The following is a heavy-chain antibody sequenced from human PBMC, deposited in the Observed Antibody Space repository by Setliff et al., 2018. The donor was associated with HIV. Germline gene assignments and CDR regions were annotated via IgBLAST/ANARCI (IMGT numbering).Heavy chain of an antibody. V-gene: IGHV1-3*01. CDR3: ARVQVGDPYYSYYYMDV. CDR1: GYTFTSYA. Sequence: ASVKVSCKASGYTFTSYAIHWVRQAPGQSLEWMGWINAGYGNTKYAQKLQGRVTMTTDTSTITAYMELRNLRSDDTAVYYCARVQVGDPYYSYYYMDVWGEGTTVTVSS. J-gene: IGHJ6*03. D-gene: IGHD2-8*02. CDR2: INAGYGNT.